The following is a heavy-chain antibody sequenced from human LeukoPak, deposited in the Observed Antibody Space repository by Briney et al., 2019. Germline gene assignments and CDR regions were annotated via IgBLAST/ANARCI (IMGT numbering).Heavy chain of an antibody. CDR1: GYSISRGYH. Sequence: PSETLSLTCAVSGYSISRGYHWDWIRQPPGKGLEWIASIHHSGSTYYNPPLKSRVIMSVDTSKNQFSLKLSSVTAADTAVYYCARINWNPDYWGQGTLVTVSS. D-gene: IGHD1-1*01. J-gene: IGHJ4*02. CDR2: IHHSGST. CDR3: ARINWNPDY. V-gene: IGHV4-38-2*01.